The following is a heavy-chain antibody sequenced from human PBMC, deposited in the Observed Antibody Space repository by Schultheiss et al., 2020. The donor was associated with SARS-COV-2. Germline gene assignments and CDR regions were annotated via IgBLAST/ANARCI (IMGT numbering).Heavy chain of an antibody. CDR1: GASISSGGYY. CDR2: IYYSGST. Sequence: SETLSLTCTVSGASISSGGYYWSWIRQHPGKGLEWIGYIYYSGSTYYNPSLKSRVTISVDTSKYQFSLKLSSVTAADTAVYYCARDRRGGYDSGIDYWGQGTLVTVSS. D-gene: IGHD5-12*01. CDR3: ARDRRGGYDSGIDY. V-gene: IGHV4-31*03. J-gene: IGHJ4*02.